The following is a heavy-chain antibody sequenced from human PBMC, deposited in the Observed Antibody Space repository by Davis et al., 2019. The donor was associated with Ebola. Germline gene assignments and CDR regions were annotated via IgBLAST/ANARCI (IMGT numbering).Heavy chain of an antibody. CDR3: ARRNVVRGNAFDI. CDR2: ISGTYSFT. V-gene: IGHV3-11*06. CDR1: GVSFSDYY. Sequence: PGGSLRLSCAASGVSFSDYYMNWIRQAPGKGLEWVAYISGTYSFTAYADSVKGRFTISRDNAKNSLYLQMNSLRAEDTAVYYCARRNVVRGNAFDIWGLGTMVTVS. J-gene: IGHJ3*02. D-gene: IGHD3-10*01.